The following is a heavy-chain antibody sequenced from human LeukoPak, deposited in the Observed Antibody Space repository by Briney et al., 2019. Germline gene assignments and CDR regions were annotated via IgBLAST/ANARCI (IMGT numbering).Heavy chain of an antibody. CDR2: IYYSGST. CDR3: ARARSGSGWLIDY. J-gene: IGHJ4*02. Sequence: SETLSLTCTVSGGSISSYYWSWIRQPPGKGLEWIGYIYYSGSTNYNPSLKSRVTISVDTSKNQFSLTLSSVTAADTAVYYCARARSGSGWLIDYWGQGTLVTVSS. CDR1: GGSISSYY. D-gene: IGHD6-19*01. V-gene: IGHV4-59*01.